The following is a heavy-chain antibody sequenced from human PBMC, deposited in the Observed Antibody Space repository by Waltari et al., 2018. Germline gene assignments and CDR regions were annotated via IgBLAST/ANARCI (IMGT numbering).Heavy chain of an antibody. D-gene: IGHD5-12*01. CDR2: IYYSAST. Sequence: QLQLQESGPGLVKPSETLSLTCTVSGGSLSSSSYFWAWIRQPPGKGLEGIGSIYYSASTYYNLSLKSRVTIAVDRSTNQVSLKLTSVTAADTAVYFCAREVPRNGYIGLIYYYMDVWGKGTTVTVSS. CDR1: GGSLSSSSYF. V-gene: IGHV4-39*01. J-gene: IGHJ6*03. CDR3: AREVPRNGYIGLIYYYMDV.